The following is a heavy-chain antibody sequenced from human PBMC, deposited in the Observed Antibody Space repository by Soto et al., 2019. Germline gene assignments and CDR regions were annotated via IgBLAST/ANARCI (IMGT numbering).Heavy chain of an antibody. D-gene: IGHD1-1*01. Sequence: SETLSLTCTVSGGSVSGGSYFWGWVRQPPGKGLEWIGYFYYSGSTKYNPSLKSRVTILEDTSKNQFSLKLNSVTAADTAVYYCAREGRMGTFDYWGQGALVTGSS. CDR1: GGSVSGGSYF. CDR2: FYYSGST. V-gene: IGHV4-61*01. CDR3: AREGRMGTFDY. J-gene: IGHJ4*02.